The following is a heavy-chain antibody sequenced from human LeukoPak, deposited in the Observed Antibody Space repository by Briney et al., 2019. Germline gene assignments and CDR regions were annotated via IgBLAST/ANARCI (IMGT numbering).Heavy chain of an antibody. J-gene: IGHJ4*02. V-gene: IGHV4-34*01. CDR3: ARTPTVGYCSSTSCHESY. CDR1: GGSFSGYY. Sequence: SETLSLTCAVYGGSFSGYYWSWIRQPPGKGLEWIGEINHSGSTNYNPSLKSRVTISVDTSKNQFSLKLSSVTAADTAVYYCARTPTVGYCSSTSCHESYWGQGTLVTVSS. CDR2: INHSGST. D-gene: IGHD2-2*01.